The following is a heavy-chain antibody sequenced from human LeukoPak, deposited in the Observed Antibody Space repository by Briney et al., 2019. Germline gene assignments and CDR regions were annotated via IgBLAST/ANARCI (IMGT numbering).Heavy chain of an antibody. CDR2: IYTDGST. J-gene: IGHJ6*03. CDR3: AKTGNGYDPLYYYYMDV. V-gene: IGHV4-4*09. CDR1: GGSISSYY. Sequence: RPSETLSLTCSVSGGSISSYYWSWIRQPPGKGLEWLAFIYTDGSTNYNPSLKSRVTISVDTSSNQFSLKLSSVTAADTAVYFCAKTGNGYDPLYYYYMDVWGKGTTVTVSS. D-gene: IGHD5-12*01.